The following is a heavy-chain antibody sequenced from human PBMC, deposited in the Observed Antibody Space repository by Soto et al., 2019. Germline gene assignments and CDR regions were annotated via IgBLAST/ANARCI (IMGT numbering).Heavy chain of an antibody. D-gene: IGHD1-26*01. J-gene: IGHJ3*01. CDR2: IHSDGSST. CDR3: ARGDRGAFDP. CDR1: GFTFSYYW. Sequence: EVQLVESGGGLVRPGGSLRLSCAASGFTFSYYWMHWVRQDPGKGLVWVSRIHSDGSSTTYADFVKGRFIISRDNARNTVDLQMNRVRVEDMAVYYCARGDRGAFDPWGQGTVVTVSS. V-gene: IGHV3-74*01.